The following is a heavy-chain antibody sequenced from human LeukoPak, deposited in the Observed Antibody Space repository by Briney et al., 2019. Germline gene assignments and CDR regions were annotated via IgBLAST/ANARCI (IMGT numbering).Heavy chain of an antibody. Sequence: ASVKVSCKPSGYTFTGYYLHWVRQAPGQGLEWMGWINPNTGATIYAEKFQGRVTMTRDTSIDTAYMEMRSLRSDDTAVYYCARDQRVTGRPDIDYWGQGTLVIVSS. V-gene: IGHV1-2*02. CDR2: INPNTGAT. J-gene: IGHJ4*02. CDR3: ARDQRVTGRPDIDY. CDR1: GYTFTGYY. D-gene: IGHD6-6*01.